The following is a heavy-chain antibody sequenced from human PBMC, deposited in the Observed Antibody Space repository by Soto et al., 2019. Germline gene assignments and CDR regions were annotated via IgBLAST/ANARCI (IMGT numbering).Heavy chain of an antibody. D-gene: IGHD2-15*01. CDR3: AKLGSIVCSPHNYLIY. Sequence: GGSLRLSCAASGFTFNNYAMGWVRQAPGKGLEWVSAITGSGGDTYYLDSVKGRFTISRDNSKNTLFLQVNSLRAEDTAIYYCAKLGSIVCSPHNYLIYWGPETLVTVSA. V-gene: IGHV3-23*01. CDR1: GFTFNNYA. CDR2: ITGSGGDT. J-gene: IGHJ4*02.